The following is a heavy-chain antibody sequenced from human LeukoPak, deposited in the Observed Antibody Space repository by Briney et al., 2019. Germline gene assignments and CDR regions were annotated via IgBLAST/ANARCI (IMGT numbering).Heavy chain of an antibody. CDR1: GFTFSTYW. CDR3: ASLYYYDIIGYYYDY. V-gene: IGHV3-74*01. D-gene: IGHD3-22*01. Sequence: GGSLRLSCAASGFTFSTYWMHWVRQAPGKGLVWVSRIKSDGSSTTYADSVKGRFTISRDNAKNTLYLQMNSLRVEDTAVYYCASLYYYDIIGYYYDYWGQGTLVTVSS. CDR2: IKSDGSST. J-gene: IGHJ4*02.